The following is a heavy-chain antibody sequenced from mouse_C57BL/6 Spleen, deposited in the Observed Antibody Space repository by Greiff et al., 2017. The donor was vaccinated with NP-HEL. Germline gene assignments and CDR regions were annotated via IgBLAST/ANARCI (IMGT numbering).Heavy chain of an antibody. D-gene: IGHD1-1*01. CDR2: IDPSDSET. CDR3: AAHYYGSSYYFDY. J-gene: IGHJ2*01. CDR1: GYTFTSYW. Sequence: QVQLKQPGAELVRPGSSVKLSCKASGYTFTSYWMHWVKQRPIQGLEWIGNIDPSDSETHYNQKFKDKATLTVDKSSSTAYMQLSSLTSEDSAVYYCAAHYYGSSYYFDYWGQGTTLTVSS. V-gene: IGHV1-52*01.